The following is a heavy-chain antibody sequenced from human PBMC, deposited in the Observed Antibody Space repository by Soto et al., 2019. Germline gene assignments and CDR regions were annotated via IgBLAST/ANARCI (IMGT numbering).Heavy chain of an antibody. CDR1: GIAFSSYA. V-gene: IGHV3-30*10. CDR3: ASNSGHDWCY. J-gene: IGHJ4*02. D-gene: IGHD5-12*01. CDR2: ISYHGTNK. Sequence: PWGSLRFSWAASGIAFSSYAMHWVRQAPGKGLTWVSVISYHGTNKYYTDSVKCRLTSSRDNSKNRLYLQMHSHRAEDTAVYYCASNSGHDWCYRGQGTLVTVSS.